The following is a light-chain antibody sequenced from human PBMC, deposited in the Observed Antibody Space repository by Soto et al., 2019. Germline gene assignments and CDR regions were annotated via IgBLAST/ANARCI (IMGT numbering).Light chain of an antibody. CDR1: QSVSSNY. CDR3: QEHRTSPPSWT. Sequence: PGERATLCCRASQSVSSNYLALYQQKPGQPPRLLIYGTSSRATGIPDRFSGSGSGTDFTLTISRLEPEDFAVYYCQEHRTSPPSWTFGQGTKVEI. V-gene: IGKV3-20*01. CDR2: GTS. J-gene: IGKJ1*01.